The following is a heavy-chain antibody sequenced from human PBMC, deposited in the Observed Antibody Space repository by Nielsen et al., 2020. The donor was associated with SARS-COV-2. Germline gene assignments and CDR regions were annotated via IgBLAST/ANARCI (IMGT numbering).Heavy chain of an antibody. J-gene: IGHJ6*02. CDR3: AKDPGGMDV. V-gene: IGHV3-9*01. Sequence: SLKISCAASGFTFDDYAMHWVRQAPGEGLEWVSGISWNSGSIGYADSVKGRFTISRDNAKNSLYLQMNSLRAEDTALYYCAKDPGGMDVWGQGTTVTVSS. D-gene: IGHD1-14*01. CDR1: GFTFDDYA. CDR2: ISWNSGSI.